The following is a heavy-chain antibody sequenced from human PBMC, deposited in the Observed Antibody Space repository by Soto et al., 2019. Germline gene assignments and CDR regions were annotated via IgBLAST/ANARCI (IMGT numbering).Heavy chain of an antibody. Sequence: PSETLSLTCTVSGGSVSSDDYYWSWVRQPPGKGLEWIGYIYYSGSTYYNPSLKSRVIISLDTSKNQFSLRVRSVTAADAATYYSARVEYYHYYMDVWGQGTSVTVSS. V-gene: IGHV4-30-4*01. CDR1: GGSVSSDDYY. CDR3: ARVEYYHYYMDV. D-gene: IGHD3-16*01. CDR2: IYYSGST. J-gene: IGHJ6*03.